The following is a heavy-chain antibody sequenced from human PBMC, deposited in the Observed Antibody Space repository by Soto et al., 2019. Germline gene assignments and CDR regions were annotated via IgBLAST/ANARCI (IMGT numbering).Heavy chain of an antibody. D-gene: IGHD5-12*01. CDR1: GGTFRSYA. V-gene: IGHV1-69*06. J-gene: IGHJ4*02. Sequence: QVQLVQSGAEVTKHGSSVKVSCKASGGTFRSYAISWVRQAPGQGLEWMGVILNMFGTANYAQKFQGRVRITADKSTSTAYMELSSLRSDDTAGYYCARDVYGGYSFNFGGQGTLFTVSS. CDR2: ILNMFGTA. CDR3: ARDVYGGYSFNF.